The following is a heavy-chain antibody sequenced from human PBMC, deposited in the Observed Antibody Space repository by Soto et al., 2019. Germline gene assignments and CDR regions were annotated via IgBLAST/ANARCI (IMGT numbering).Heavy chain of an antibody. V-gene: IGHV4-34*01. J-gene: IGHJ5*02. D-gene: IGHD3-10*01. CDR3: DRGPQLYWFDP. CDR1: GGSFSGYY. Sequence: SETLSLTCAVYGGSFSGYYWSWIRQPPGKGLEWIGEINHSGSTNYNPSLKSRVTISVDTSKNQFSLKLRSVTAADTAVYYCDRGPQLYWFDPWGQGTLVTVSS. CDR2: INHSGST.